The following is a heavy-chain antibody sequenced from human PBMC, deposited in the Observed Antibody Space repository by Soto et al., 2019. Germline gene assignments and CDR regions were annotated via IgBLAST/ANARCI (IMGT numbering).Heavy chain of an antibody. CDR1: GGSISSSSYY. CDR3: ARGFLGYNPSYFDY. V-gene: IGHV4-39*01. D-gene: IGHD5-12*01. Sequence: SETLSLTCTVSGGSISSSSYYWGWTRQPPGKGLEWIGSIYYSGSTYYNPSLKSRVTISVDTSKNQFSLKLSSVTAADTAVYYCARGFLGYNPSYFDYWGQGTLVTSPQ. CDR2: IYYSGST. J-gene: IGHJ4*02.